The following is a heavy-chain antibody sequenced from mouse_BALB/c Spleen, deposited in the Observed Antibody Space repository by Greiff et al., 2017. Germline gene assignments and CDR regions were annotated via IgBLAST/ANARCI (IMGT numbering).Heavy chain of an antibody. Sequence: DVKLVESGGGLVKPGGSLKLSCAASGFTFSDYYIYWVRQTPEKRLEWVATISDGGSYTYYPDSVKGRFTISRDNAKNNLYLQMSSLKSEDTAMYYCARARQLGLPPFAYWGQGTLVTVSA. J-gene: IGHJ3*01. CDR2: ISDGGSYT. CDR3: ARARQLGLPPFAY. V-gene: IGHV5-4*02. D-gene: IGHD3-2*01. CDR1: GFTFSDYY.